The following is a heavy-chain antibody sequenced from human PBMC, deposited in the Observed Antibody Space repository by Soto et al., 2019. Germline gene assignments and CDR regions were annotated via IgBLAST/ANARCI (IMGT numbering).Heavy chain of an antibody. D-gene: IGHD3-22*01. CDR1: GYTFTSYA. CDR3: ARDPMNYYDSGGGYYYGMDV. J-gene: IGHJ6*02. Sequence: EASVKVSCKASGYTFTSYAMNWVRQAPGQGLEWMGWINTNTGNPTYAQGFTGRFVFSLDTSVSTAYLQICSLKAEDTAVYYCARDPMNYYDSGGGYYYGMDVWGQGTTVTVSS. CDR2: INTNTGNP. V-gene: IGHV7-4-1*01.